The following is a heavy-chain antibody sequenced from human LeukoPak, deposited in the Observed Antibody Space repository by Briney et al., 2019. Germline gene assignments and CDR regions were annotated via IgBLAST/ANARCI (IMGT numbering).Heavy chain of an antibody. V-gene: IGHV5-51*01. D-gene: IGHD5-12*01. Sequence: GESLKISCKGSGYSFTSYWIGWVRQLPGKGLEWMGIIYPGDSDTRYSPSFQGQVTISADKSISTAYLQWSSLKASDTAMYYCARLRGGSGYENSYYYGMDVWGQGTTVTVSS. CDR3: ARLRGGSGYENSYYYGMDV. J-gene: IGHJ6*02. CDR2: IYPGDSDT. CDR1: GYSFTSYW.